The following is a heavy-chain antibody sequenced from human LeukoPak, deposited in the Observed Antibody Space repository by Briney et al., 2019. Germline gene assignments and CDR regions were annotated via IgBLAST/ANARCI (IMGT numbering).Heavy chain of an antibody. D-gene: IGHD3-3*01. CDR1: GFTFSSYA. CDR2: ISGSGGST. V-gene: IGHV3-23*01. J-gene: IGHJ4*02. CDR3: AKEEGYYDFWSGPCYFDY. Sequence: GGSLRLSCAASGFTFSSYAMSWVRQAPGKGLEWVSAISGSGGSTYYADSVKGRFTISRDNSKNTLYLQMNSLRAEDTAVYYCAKEEGYYDFWSGPCYFDYWGQGTLVTVSS.